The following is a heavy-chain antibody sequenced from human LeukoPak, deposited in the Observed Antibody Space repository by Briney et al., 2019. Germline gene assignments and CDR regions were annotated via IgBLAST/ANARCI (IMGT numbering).Heavy chain of an antibody. V-gene: IGHV1-46*01. CDR1: GYTFTSYY. Sequence: ASVKVSCKASGYTFTSYYMHWVRQAPGQGLEWMGVINPSGGSTNYAQKFQGRVTMTRDTSTSTVYMELSSLRSEDTAVYYCARDRRDGHDYWGQGTLVTVSS. D-gene: IGHD5-24*01. CDR3: ARDRRDGHDY. CDR2: INPSGGST. J-gene: IGHJ4*02.